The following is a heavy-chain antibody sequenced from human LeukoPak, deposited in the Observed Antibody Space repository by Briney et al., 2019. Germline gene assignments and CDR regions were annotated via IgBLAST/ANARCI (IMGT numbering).Heavy chain of an antibody. J-gene: IGHJ6*03. CDR2: IYTSGST. Sequence: MPSETLSLTCTVSGGSISSYYWSWIRQPAGKGLEWIGRIYTSGSTNYNPSLKSRVTMSVDTSKNQFSLKLSSVTAADTAVYYCARDELLWFGENYYYYMDVWGKGTTVTISS. CDR3: ARDELLWFGENYYYYMDV. CDR1: GGSISSYY. D-gene: IGHD3-10*01. V-gene: IGHV4-4*07.